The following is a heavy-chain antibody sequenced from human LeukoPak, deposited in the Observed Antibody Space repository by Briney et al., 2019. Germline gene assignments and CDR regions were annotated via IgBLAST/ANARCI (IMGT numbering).Heavy chain of an antibody. Sequence: GSLRLSCAASGFTFSDYYMSWIRQAPGKGLEWVSYISSSGSTLYYADSVKGRFTISRDNAKNSLYLQMNSLRAEDTAVYYCARCEGGSCVDAFDIWGQGTMVTVSS. CDR1: GFTFSDYY. V-gene: IGHV3-11*01. D-gene: IGHD2-15*01. CDR3: ARCEGGSCVDAFDI. J-gene: IGHJ3*02. CDR2: ISSSGSTL.